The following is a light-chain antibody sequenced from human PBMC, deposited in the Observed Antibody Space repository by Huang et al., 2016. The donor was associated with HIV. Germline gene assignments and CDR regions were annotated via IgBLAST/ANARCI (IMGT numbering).Light chain of an antibody. CDR1: QNVGTW. V-gene: IGKV1-5*01. Sequence: DVQMAQSPPTLSASVGDRVTITCRASQNVGTWLAWYQQKPGKAPKLLISEASTLESGVPSTFSGSGLGTEFTLTITSLQPDNFATYYCQQYNSYPWTFGQGTKVEI. CDR3: QQYNSYPWT. CDR2: EAS. J-gene: IGKJ1*01.